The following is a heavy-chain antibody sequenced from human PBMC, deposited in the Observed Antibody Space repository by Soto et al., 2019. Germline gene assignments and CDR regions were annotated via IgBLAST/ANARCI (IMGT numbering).Heavy chain of an antibody. D-gene: IGHD3-22*01. CDR1: GYTFTSYG. CDR2: ISAYNGNT. CDR3: ARGSRTSTYYYDSPFDY. V-gene: IGHV1-18*01. Sequence: ASVKVSCKASGYTFTSYGISWVRQAPGQGLEWMGWISAYNGNTNYAQKLQGRVTMTTDTSTSTAYMELRSLRSDDTAVYYCARGSRTSTYYYDSPFDYWGQGTLVTVSS. J-gene: IGHJ4*02.